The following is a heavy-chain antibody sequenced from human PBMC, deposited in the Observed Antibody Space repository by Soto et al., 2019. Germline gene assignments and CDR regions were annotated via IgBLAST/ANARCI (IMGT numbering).Heavy chain of an antibody. J-gene: IGHJ6*02. D-gene: IGHD2-15*01. CDR1: GFTFSSYS. V-gene: IGHV3-48*02. CDR2: ISSSSSTI. Sequence: VGSLRLSYAASGFTFSSYSMNWVRQAPGKGLEWVSYISSSSSTIYYADSVKGRFTISRDNAKNSLYLQMNSLRDEDTAVYYCARVTESRYWSGGSCYFFYYYDGMDVGAQVTTLT. CDR3: ARVTESRYWSGGSCYFFYYYDGMDV.